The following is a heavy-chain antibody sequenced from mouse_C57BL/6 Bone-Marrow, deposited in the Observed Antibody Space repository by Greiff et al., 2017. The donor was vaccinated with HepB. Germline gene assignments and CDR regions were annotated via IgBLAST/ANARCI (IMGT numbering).Heavy chain of an antibody. CDR2: ISSGSSTI. D-gene: IGHD2-5*01. Sequence: EVMLVKSGGGLVKPGGSLKLSCAASGFTFSDYGMHWVRQAPEKGLEWVAYISSGSSTIYYADTVKGRFTISRDNAKNTLFLQMTSLRSEDTAMYYCAREGAYYSNYFFAYWGQGTLVTVSA. CDR1: GFTFSDYG. V-gene: IGHV5-17*01. J-gene: IGHJ3*01. CDR3: AREGAYYSNYFFAY.